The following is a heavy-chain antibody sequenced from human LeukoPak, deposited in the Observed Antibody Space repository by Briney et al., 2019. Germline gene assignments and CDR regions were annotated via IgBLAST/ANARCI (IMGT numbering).Heavy chain of an antibody. Sequence: GSLRLSCAASGFTVSSYYWSWIRQPPGKGLEWIGSIYHSGSTYYNPSLKSRVTISVDTSKNQFSLKLSSVTAADTAMYYCARDWEDAFDIWGQGTMVTVSS. CDR2: IYHSGST. V-gene: IGHV4-38-2*02. D-gene: IGHD1-26*01. CDR1: GFTVSSYY. J-gene: IGHJ3*02. CDR3: ARDWEDAFDI.